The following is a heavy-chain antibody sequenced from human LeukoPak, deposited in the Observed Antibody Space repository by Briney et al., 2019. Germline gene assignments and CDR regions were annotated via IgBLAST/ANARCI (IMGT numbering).Heavy chain of an antibody. CDR1: GFTFSTNH. J-gene: IGHJ5*02. CDR3: VRDLT. CDR2: IYSDANT. V-gene: IGHV3-53*01. Sequence: GGSLRLSCAASGFTFSTNHMTCVRHAPGKGPEWVSVIYSDANTYYADSVKGRFTISRDNSKNTLYLQMNNLRAEDTAVYYCVRDLTWGQGTLVTVSS.